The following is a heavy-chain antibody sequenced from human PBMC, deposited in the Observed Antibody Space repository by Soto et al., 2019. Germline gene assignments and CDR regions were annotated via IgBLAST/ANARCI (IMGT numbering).Heavy chain of an antibody. CDR1: GYTFFTYG. CDR3: ARGDGLWYVDF. CDR2: ISVYNGNT. Sequence: QVQLVQSGAEVKKPGASVKVSCKASGYTFFTYGITWVRQAPGQGLEWMGWISVYNGNTEYAQKLQGRVTMTTDTSTSTVYMELRRLTCDDTTVYYCARGDGLWYVDFLGRGTLVTVSS. J-gene: IGHJ2*01. V-gene: IGHV1-18*01.